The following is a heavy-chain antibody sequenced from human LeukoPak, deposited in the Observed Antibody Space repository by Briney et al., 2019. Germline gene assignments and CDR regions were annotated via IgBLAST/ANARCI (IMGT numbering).Heavy chain of an antibody. CDR1: GGSLSPHY. J-gene: IGHJ4*02. CDR2: INNRGTT. Sequence: SETLSLTCAVSGGSLSPHYWSWIRRPLGKGLEWIGEINNRGTTNYSPSLRGRATISVDTSKNQFSLRLTSVTAADTAIYCVRVPLWWLTPFDSWGQGTLATVSS. CDR3: RVPLWWLTPFDS. V-gene: IGHV4-34*03. D-gene: IGHD5-12*01.